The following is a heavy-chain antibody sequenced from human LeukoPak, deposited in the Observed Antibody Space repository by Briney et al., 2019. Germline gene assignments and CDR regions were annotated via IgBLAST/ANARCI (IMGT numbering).Heavy chain of an antibody. CDR2: IIPIFGTA. J-gene: IGHJ4*02. CDR3: ARGYSSSWYRVGFDY. CDR1: GGTFSSYA. D-gene: IGHD6-13*01. V-gene: IGHV1-69*06. Sequence: ASVKVSCKASGGTFSSYAISWGRQAPGQGLEWMGGIIPIFGTANYAQKFQGRVTITADKSTSTAYMELSSLRSEDTAVYYCARGYSSSWYRVGFDYWGQGTLVTVSS.